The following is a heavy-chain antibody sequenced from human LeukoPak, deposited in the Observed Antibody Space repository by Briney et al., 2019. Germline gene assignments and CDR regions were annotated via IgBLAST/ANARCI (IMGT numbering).Heavy chain of an antibody. V-gene: IGHV4-39*01. J-gene: IGHJ4*02. CDR3: ASHQEGTMMSY. CDR2: IYSSGST. D-gene: IGHD3-22*01. CDR1: GGSISSSSYY. Sequence: SETLSLTCTVSGGSISSSSYYWGWIRQPPGKGLEWIGIIYSSGSTHCNPSLKSRVTISLDTSRNQFSLNLHSVTDADTAVYYCASHQEGTMMSYWGQGTLVTVSS.